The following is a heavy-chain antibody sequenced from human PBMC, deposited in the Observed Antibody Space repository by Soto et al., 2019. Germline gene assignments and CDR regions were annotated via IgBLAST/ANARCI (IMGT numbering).Heavy chain of an antibody. Sequence: GSSVKVSCKASGGTFSSYAISWVRQAPGQGLEWMGGIIPIFGTANYAQKFQGRVTITADESTSTAYMELSSLRSDDTAMYYCATTQTAAGTTWFDPWGKGTLVTVSS. CDR3: ATTQTAAGTTWFDP. CDR2: IIPIFGTA. CDR1: GGTFSSYA. V-gene: IGHV1-69*13. J-gene: IGHJ5*02. D-gene: IGHD6-13*01.